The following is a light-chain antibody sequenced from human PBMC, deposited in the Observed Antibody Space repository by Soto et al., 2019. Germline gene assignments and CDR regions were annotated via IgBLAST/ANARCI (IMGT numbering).Light chain of an antibody. CDR2: GAS. CDR3: QQYKNWRT. Sequence: IVMTQSPATLSVSPGERATLSCRASQSIDNRLAWYQQRPGQAPRLLIYGASPRATGIPARFSGSGSGTEFTLTIRGLQSEDFGVYYWQQYKNWRTFGQGTNVETK. CDR1: QSIDNR. V-gene: IGKV3-15*01. J-gene: IGKJ1*01.